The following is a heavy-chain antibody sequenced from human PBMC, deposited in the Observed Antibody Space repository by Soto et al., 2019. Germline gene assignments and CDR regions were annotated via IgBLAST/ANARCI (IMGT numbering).Heavy chain of an antibody. Sequence: SETLSLTCTVSGGSLGSYYWNWIRQSPEKGLEWIAYIYYRGATNYNPSFRSRATISLDTSKNQFSLNLRSVTAADTAVYFCASDNINGVDVWGQGTTVT. CDR1: GGSLGSYY. CDR2: IYYRGAT. V-gene: IGHV4-59*01. J-gene: IGHJ6*02. CDR3: ASDNINGVDV.